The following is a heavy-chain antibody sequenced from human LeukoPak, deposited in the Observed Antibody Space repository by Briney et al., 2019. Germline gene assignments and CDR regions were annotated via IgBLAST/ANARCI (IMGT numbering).Heavy chain of an antibody. V-gene: IGHV1-69*02. CDR3: ASGYYDFWSGYGLGA. CDR2: IIPILGIA. CDR1: GGTFSSYT. J-gene: IGHJ5*02. Sequence: SVKDSCKASGGTFSSYTISWVRQAPGQGLEWMGRIIPILGIANYAQKFQGRVTITADKSTSTAYMELSSLRSEDTAVYYCASGYYDFWSGYGLGAWGQGTPVTVSS. D-gene: IGHD3-3*01.